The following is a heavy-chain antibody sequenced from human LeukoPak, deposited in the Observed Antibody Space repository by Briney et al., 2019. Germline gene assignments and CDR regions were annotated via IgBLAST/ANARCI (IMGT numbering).Heavy chain of an antibody. D-gene: IGHD6-19*01. V-gene: IGHV1-69*01. CDR2: IIPIFGTS. J-gene: IGHJ4*02. CDR3: ARYYSGWYYFDY. Sequence: SVTVSCKASGGTFSSYAISWVRQAPGQGLEWMGGIIPIFGTSNYAQKFQGRVTITADESTSTAYMELSSLRSEDTAVYYCARYYSGWYYFDYWGQGTLVTVSS. CDR1: GGTFSSYA.